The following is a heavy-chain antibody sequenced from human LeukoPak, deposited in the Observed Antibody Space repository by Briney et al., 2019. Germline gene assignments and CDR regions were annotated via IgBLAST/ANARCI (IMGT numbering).Heavy chain of an antibody. D-gene: IGHD3-16*01. CDR1: GGSISSYY. V-gene: IGHV4-59*01. CDR3: ARAVGDYVWGSYTSWFDP. Sequence: SETLSLTCTVSGGSISSYYWSWIRQPPGKGLEWIGYIYYSGSTNYNPSLKSRVTISVDTSKNQFSLKLSSVTAADTAVYYCARAVGDYVWGSYTSWFDPWGQGTLVTVSS. CDR2: IYYSGST. J-gene: IGHJ5*02.